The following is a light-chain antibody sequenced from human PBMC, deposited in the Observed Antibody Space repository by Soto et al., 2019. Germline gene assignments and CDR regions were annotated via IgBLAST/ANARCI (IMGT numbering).Light chain of an antibody. V-gene: IGLV3-9*01. CDR2: RDS. Sequence: SYELTQPLSVSVALGQTARITCGGNNIGSKNVHWYQQKPGQAPVLVIYRDSSRPSGIPERFSGSNSGNTATLTISRAQAGDEADYYCQSADSSGTYVFGTGTQLTVL. CDR3: QSADSSGTYV. CDR1: NIGSKN. J-gene: IGLJ1*01.